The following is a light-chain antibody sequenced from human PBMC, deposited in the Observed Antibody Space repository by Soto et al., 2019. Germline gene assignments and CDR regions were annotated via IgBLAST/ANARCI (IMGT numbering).Light chain of an antibody. V-gene: IGKV1-39*01. Sequence: DIQMTQSPSSLSASVGDTVIITCRASQTISVYLNWYQQIAGKAPKLLIYTASTLQPGVPSRFSGSGAGTDFTLTISSLQPEDFATYYWQQSCSPRTFGVWTPQLTVGGGTKVEIK. CDR2: TAS. CDR1: QTISVY. J-gene: IGKJ4*01. CDR3: QQSCSPRTFGVWTPQLT.